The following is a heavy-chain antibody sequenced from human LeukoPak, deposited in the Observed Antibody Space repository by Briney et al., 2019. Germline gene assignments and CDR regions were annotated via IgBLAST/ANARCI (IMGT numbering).Heavy chain of an antibody. CDR2: IYYSGST. Sequence: KTSETLSLTCTVSGGSISSYYWSWTRQPPGKGLEWIGYIYYSGSTNYNPSLKSRVTISVDTSKNQFSLKLSSVTAADTAVYYCARDSIAAVVDYWGQGTLVTVSS. V-gene: IGHV4-59*12. CDR3: ARDSIAAVVDY. J-gene: IGHJ4*02. D-gene: IGHD6-13*01. CDR1: GGSISSYY.